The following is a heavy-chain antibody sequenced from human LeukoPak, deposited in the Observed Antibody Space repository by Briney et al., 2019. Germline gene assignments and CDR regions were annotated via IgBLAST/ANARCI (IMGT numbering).Heavy chain of an antibody. V-gene: IGHV3-21*01. CDR1: GFTFSSYS. D-gene: IGHD5-24*01. CDR3: ARDLRDGYNHQSSFDY. J-gene: IGHJ4*02. Sequence: PGGSLRLSCAASGFTFSSYSMKWVRQAPGKGLEWVSFISSSSSYIYYADSVKGRFTISRDNAKNSLYLQMNSLRAEDTAVYYCARDLRDGYNHQSSFDYWGQGTLVTVSS. CDR2: ISSSSSYI.